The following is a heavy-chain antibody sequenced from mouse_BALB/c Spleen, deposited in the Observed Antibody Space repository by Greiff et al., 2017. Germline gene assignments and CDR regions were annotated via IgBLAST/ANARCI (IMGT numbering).Heavy chain of an antibody. J-gene: IGHJ2*01. CDR2: ISTYYGNT. CDR3: ARGDYDHYFDY. Sequence: QVQLKQSGPELVRPGVSVKISCKGSSYTFTDYAMHWVKQSHAKSLEWIGVISTYYGNTNYNQKFKGKATMTVDKSSSTAYMELARLTSEDSAVYYCARGDYDHYFDYWGQGTTLTVSS. V-gene: IGHV1-67*01. D-gene: IGHD2-4*01. CDR1: SYTFTDYA.